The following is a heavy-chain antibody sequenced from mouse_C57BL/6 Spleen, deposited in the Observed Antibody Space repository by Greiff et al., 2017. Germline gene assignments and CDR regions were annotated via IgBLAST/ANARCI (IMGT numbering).Heavy chain of an antibody. Sequence: EVQLVESEGGLVQPGSSMKLSCTASGFTFSDYYMAWVRQVPEKGLEWVANINYDGSSTYYLDSLKSRFIISRDNAKNILYLQMSSLKSEDTATYYCARDPVDYAMDYWGQGTSVTVSS. V-gene: IGHV5-16*01. CDR3: ARDPVDYAMDY. CDR2: INYDGSST. J-gene: IGHJ4*01. CDR1: GFTFSDYY.